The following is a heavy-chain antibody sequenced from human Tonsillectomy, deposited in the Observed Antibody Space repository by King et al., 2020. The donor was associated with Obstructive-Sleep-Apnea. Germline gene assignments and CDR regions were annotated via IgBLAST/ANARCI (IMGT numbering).Heavy chain of an antibody. CDR3: ASPGRRYDDFDI. CDR1: GFTFSSYS. V-gene: IGHV3-21*01. CDR2: ISSSSSYI. J-gene: IGHJ3*02. Sequence: QLVQSGGGLVKPGGSLRLSCAASGFTFSSYSMNWVRQAPGKGLEWVSSISSSSSYIYYADSVKGRFTISRDNAKNSLYLQMNSLRAEDTAVYYCASPGRRYDDFDIWGQGTMVTVSS.